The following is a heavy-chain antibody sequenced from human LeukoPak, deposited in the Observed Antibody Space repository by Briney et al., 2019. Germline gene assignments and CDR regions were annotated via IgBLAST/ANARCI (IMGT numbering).Heavy chain of an antibody. CDR1: GYIFATYW. J-gene: IGHJ4*02. D-gene: IGHD3-10*01. CDR2: IYPGDSDT. V-gene: IGHV5-51*01. Sequence: GESLKISCKGSGYIFATYWIGWVRQMLGKGLEWMGIIYPGDSDTRYSPSFQGQVTISADKSISTAYLQWSSLKTSDTAMYYCARPYGSGTYDDYWGQGTLVTVSS. CDR3: ARPYGSGTYDDY.